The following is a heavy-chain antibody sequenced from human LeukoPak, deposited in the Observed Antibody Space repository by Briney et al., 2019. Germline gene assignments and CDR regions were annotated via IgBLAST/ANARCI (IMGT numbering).Heavy chain of an antibody. V-gene: IGHV4-39*01. D-gene: IGHD3-9*01. CDR1: DGSVSRRIHY. CDR3: ASRNDILTGYVFDF. CDR2: IYYSGST. J-gene: IGHJ4*02. Sequence: AETPSLTSTVSDGSVSRRIHYGGWIRQPPGKGVEWIGSIYYSGSTSYNPSLKSRVTISVDTSKNQFSLKLTSVTAADTAVYYGASRNDILTGYVFDFWGQGTLVTVSS.